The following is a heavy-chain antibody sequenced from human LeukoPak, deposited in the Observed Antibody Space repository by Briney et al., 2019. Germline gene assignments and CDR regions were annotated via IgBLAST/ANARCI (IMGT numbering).Heavy chain of an antibody. D-gene: IGHD4-11*01. V-gene: IGHV3-21*01. CDR2: ISSSSNYI. Sequence: GGSLRLSCAASGFTFSSYSINWVRQAPGKGLEWVSSISSSSNYIYYADSVKGRFTISRDNAKNSLYLQMNSLRAEDTAVYYCARAPPRYSNSFDPWGQGTLVTVSS. CDR3: ARAPPRYSNSFDP. J-gene: IGHJ5*02. CDR1: GFTFSSYS.